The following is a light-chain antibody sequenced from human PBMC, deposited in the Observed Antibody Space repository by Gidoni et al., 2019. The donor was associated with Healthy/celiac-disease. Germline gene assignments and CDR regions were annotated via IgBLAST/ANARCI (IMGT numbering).Light chain of an antibody. CDR2: DAS. CDR1: QSISRW. V-gene: IGKV1-5*01. CDR3: QQYNSYSPLT. J-gene: IGKJ4*01. Sequence: DIQMTQSPSTLSAAVGDRVTITCRARQSISRWLAWYQQKPGKAPKSLIYDASSLESGVPSRFRGSGSGTEFTFTISSLQPDDFATYYCQQYNSYSPLTFGGGTKVEIK.